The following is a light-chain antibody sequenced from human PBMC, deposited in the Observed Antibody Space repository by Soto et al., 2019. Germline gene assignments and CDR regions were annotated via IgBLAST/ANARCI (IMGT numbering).Light chain of an antibody. Sequence: DIQMTQSPSSLSASVGDRVTITCRASQSISSYLNWYQQKPGKAPKLLIYAASSLQSGVPSRFSDSGSGTDFTLTISSLQPEDFATYYCQQSDSTHLTFGGGTKVEIK. CDR2: AAS. J-gene: IGKJ4*02. V-gene: IGKV1-39*01. CDR1: QSISSY. CDR3: QQSDSTHLT.